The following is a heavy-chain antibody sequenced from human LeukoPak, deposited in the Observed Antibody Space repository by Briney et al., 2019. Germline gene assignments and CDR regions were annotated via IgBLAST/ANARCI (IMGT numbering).Heavy chain of an antibody. J-gene: IGHJ4*02. CDR1: GGSFSGYD. CDR3: ARRPTYYYGSGRQIDY. Sequence: PSETLSLTCAVYGGSFSGYDWSWIRQPPGKGLEWMGEINHSGSTNYNASLKSGGTISVDKTKNQFSLKLSSVTAADTAVYYCARRPTYYYGSGRQIDYWGQGTLVTVSS. D-gene: IGHD3-10*01. V-gene: IGHV4-34*01. CDR2: INHSGST.